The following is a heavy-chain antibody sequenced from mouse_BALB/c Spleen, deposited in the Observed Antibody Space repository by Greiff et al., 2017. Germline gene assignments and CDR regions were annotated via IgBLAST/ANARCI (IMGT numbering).Heavy chain of an antibody. CDR3: ARYYGSSTAWFAY. J-gene: IGHJ3*01. Sequence: VQLQQSGPELMKPGASVKISCKASGYSFTSYYMHWVKQSHGKSLEWIGYIDPFNGGTSYNQKFKGKATLTVDKSSSTAYMHLSSLTSEDSAVYYCARYYGSSTAWFAYWGQGTLVTVSA. D-gene: IGHD1-1*01. V-gene: IGHV1S135*01. CDR2: IDPFNGGT. CDR1: GYSFTSYY.